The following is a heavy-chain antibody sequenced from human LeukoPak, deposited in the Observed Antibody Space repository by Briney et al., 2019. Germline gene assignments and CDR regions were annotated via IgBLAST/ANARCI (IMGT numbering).Heavy chain of an antibody. CDR2: INTDGSST. V-gene: IGHV3-74*01. D-gene: IGHD2-2*01. J-gene: IGHJ6*02. CDR3: VRRHPPPSTSPTSYGMDV. Sequence: GSLRLSCAASGFTFSGYWMHWVRQAPGKGLVWVSRINTDGSSTTYADSVKGRFTISRDNAKNTLYLQMNSLRVEDTAVYHCVRRHPPPSTSPTSYGMDVWGQGTTVTVSS. CDR1: GFTFSGYW.